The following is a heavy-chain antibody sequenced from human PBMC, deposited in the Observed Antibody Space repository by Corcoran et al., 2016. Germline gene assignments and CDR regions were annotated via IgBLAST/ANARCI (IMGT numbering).Heavy chain of an antibody. V-gene: IGHV4-61*01. D-gene: IGHD3-10*01. CDR2: IYYSGST. Sequence: QVQLQESGPGLVKPSETLSLTCTVSGGSVSSGSYYWSWIRPPPGKGLEWIGYIYYSGSTNYNPSLKSRVTISVDTSKNQFSLKLSSVTAADTAVYYCAREDTGGSGFDYWGQGTLVTVSS. CDR3: AREDTGGSGFDY. CDR1: GGSVSSGSYY. J-gene: IGHJ4*02.